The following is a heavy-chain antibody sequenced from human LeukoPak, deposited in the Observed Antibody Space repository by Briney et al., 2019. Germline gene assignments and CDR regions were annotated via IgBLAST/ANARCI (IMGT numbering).Heavy chain of an antibody. V-gene: IGHV4-59*01. CDR3: ARGGTQRTHDF. CDR2: IYYSGST. J-gene: IGHJ4*02. CDR1: GGSISSYY. Sequence: PSETLSLTCTVSGGSISSYYWSWIRQPPGKGLEGIGYIYYSGSTNYNPSLKSRVTISVDTSKNQFSLKLSSVTAADTAIYYCARGGTQRTHDFWGQGTLVTVSS. D-gene: IGHD3-16*01.